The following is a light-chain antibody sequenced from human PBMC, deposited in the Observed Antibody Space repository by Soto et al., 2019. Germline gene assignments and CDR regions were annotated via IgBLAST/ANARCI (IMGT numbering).Light chain of an antibody. CDR2: DAS. J-gene: IGKJ5*01. Sequence: IVLTQSPATLSLSPGERATLSCRASQSVSSYLAWYQQKPGQAPRLLIYDASNRATGIPARFSGSGSGTDFTLAICSLEPEDFAVYSCQQRSNWITFGQGTRLEIK. V-gene: IGKV3-11*01. CDR3: QQRSNWIT. CDR1: QSVSSY.